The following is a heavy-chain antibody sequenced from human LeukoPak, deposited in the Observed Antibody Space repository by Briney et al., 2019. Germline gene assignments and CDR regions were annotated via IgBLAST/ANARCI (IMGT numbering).Heavy chain of an antibody. V-gene: IGHV1-46*01. CDR3: ARGGGMVRGVRSYYYYMDV. CDR1: GYTFTSYY. J-gene: IGHJ6*03. D-gene: IGHD3-10*01. CDR2: INPSGGST. Sequence: ASVKVSCKASGYTFTSYYMHWVRQAPGQGLEWMGIINPSGGSTSYAQKFQGRVTMTRDMSTSTVYMELSSLRSEDTAVYYCARGGGMVRGVRSYYYYMDVWGKGTTVTISS.